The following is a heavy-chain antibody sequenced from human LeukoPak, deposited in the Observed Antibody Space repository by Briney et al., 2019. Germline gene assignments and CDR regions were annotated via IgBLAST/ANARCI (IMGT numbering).Heavy chain of an antibody. Sequence: ASVKVSCKASGYTFTNSAMHWVRQAPGQRLEWMGWINAGYGNTRYSQKFHGRGTITRDTSASTAYMELSSLMSQGTAVYCCARDGGYCSSTSCYAAFDIWGQGTMVTVSS. V-gene: IGHV1-3*01. D-gene: IGHD2-2*01. CDR3: ARDGGYCSSTSCYAAFDI. CDR2: INAGYGNT. CDR1: GYTFTNSA. J-gene: IGHJ3*02.